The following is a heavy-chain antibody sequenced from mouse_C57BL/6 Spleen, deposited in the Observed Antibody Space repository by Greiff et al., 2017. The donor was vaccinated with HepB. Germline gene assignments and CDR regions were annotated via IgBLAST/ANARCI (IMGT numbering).Heavy chain of an antibody. Sequence: QVQLQQPGAELVKAGASVKMSCKASGYTFTSYWMHWVKQRLGQGLEWIAETNPTNGRTYYNEKFKSKATLTVDKSSRTAYMLLSGPTFEDSAVYYGARIKKLVATYFDYWGHGTTLTVSS. CDR3: ARIKKLVATYFDY. D-gene: IGHD1-1*01. CDR2: TNPTNGRT. V-gene: IGHV1S81*02. J-gene: IGHJ2*01. CDR1: GYTFTSYW.